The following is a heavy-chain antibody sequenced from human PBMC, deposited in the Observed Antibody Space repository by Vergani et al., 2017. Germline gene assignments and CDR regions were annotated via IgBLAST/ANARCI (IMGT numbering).Heavy chain of an antibody. CDR3: GRVADVYGLGSRLLDL. V-gene: IGHV4-59*01. CDR1: GGSMSGYY. D-gene: IGHD3-10*01. Sequence: QVRLQESGPGLVKPSETLSLTCSVPGGSMSGYYWSWIRQPPGKELEWIGYMYHSGSTNYNPSLETRVTISGDTSKNQFSLKLNSVTAADTAVYYCGRVADVYGLGSRLLDLWGQGILVTGSS. J-gene: IGHJ4*01. CDR2: MYHSGST.